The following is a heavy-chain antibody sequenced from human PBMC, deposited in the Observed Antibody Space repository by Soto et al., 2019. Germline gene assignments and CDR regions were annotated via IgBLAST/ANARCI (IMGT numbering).Heavy chain of an antibody. J-gene: IGHJ4*02. D-gene: IGHD1-26*01. V-gene: IGHV1-18*01. CDR2: VSGYNRNT. Sequence: QVQLVQSGVEVKMPGASVKLACKASGYTFTNYGLTWVRQVPGQGLEWIGWVSGYNRNTNYAQKFEDRVIMTTDTSTCTAFMELRSRRPDDTGIYFCARERQWESLIYWGQGTLLTVSP. CDR3: ARERQWESLIY. CDR1: GYTFTNYG.